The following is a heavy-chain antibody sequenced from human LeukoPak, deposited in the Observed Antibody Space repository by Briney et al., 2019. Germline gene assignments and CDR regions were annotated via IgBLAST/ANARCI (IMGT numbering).Heavy chain of an antibody. Sequence: PPGGSLRLSCAASGFTFSSYAMSWVRQAPGKGLEWVSAISGSGGSTYYADSVKGRFTISRDNSKDTLYLQMNSLRAEDTAVYYCARDRYSSGCFDYWGQGTLVTVSS. CDR3: ARDRYSSGCFDY. V-gene: IGHV3-23*01. D-gene: IGHD6-19*01. CDR2: ISGSGGST. CDR1: GFTFSSYA. J-gene: IGHJ4*02.